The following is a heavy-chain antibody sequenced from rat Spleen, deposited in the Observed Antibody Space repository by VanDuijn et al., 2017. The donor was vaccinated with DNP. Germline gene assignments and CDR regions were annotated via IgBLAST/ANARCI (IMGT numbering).Heavy chain of an antibody. CDR1: GFTFSTYW. Sequence: EVQLVETGGDLVPPGRSLKLSCVASGFTFSTYWMFWIRQAPGKGLEWVASINPDGSNTYYRDSVKGRFTISRDNAKSTLYLQMDSLWSEDTATYYCATELPGYRGMDAWGQGTSVTVSS. D-gene: IGHD1-4*01. CDR3: ATELPGYRGMDA. CDR2: INPDGSNT. V-gene: IGHV5-58*01. J-gene: IGHJ4*01.